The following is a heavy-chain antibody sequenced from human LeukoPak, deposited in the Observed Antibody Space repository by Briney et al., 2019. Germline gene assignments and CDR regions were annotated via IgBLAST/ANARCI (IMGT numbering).Heavy chain of an antibody. J-gene: IGHJ4*02. V-gene: IGHV1-2*02. CDR3: ARDEIAEWFGELPGDY. CDR1: GYTFTDYY. CDR2: INPNSGGT. Sequence: ASVKVSCKTSGYTFTDYYMHWVRQAPGQGLEWMGWINPNSGGTNYAQKFQGRVTMTRDTSISTAYMELSRLRSDDTAVYYCARDEIAEWFGELPGDYWGQGTLVTVSS. D-gene: IGHD3-10*01.